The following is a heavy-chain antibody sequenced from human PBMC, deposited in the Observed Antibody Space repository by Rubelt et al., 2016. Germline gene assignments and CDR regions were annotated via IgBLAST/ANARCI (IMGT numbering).Heavy chain of an antibody. D-gene: IGHD5-18*01. J-gene: IGHJ4*02. CDR3: TMDTFGCRDD. V-gene: IGHV3-23*01. Sequence: GGSLRLSCAASGFPYSSFAMHWVRQAPGKGLEWVSGISGSGGSTSYADSVKGGFTISRDNAKNTLYLQMSSLRAEDTAVYYCTMDTFGCRDDWGQGTLVTVSS. CDR2: ISGSGGST. CDR1: GFPYSSFA.